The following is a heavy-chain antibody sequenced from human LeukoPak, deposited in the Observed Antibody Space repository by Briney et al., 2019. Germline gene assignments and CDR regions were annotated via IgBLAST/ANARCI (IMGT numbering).Heavy chain of an antibody. CDR3: ARGRIIPLLRGVAMSDGFDI. V-gene: IGHV3-21*06. Sequence: GGSLRLSCAASGFTFSNYGMNWVRQAPGKGLEWVSLTDTSGSTIYNGDSVKGRFTISRDNAKNLLFLQMNGLRAEDTPVYYCARGRIIPLLRGVAMSDGFDIWGQGAMVGVSS. J-gene: IGHJ3*02. CDR1: GFTFSNYG. CDR2: TDTSGSTI. D-gene: IGHD3-10*01.